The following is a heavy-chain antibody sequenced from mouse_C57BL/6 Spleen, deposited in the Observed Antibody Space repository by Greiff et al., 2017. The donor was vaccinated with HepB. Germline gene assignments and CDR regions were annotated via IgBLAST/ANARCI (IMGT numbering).Heavy chain of an antibody. CDR2: IYPSDSET. CDR1: GYTFTSYW. Sequence: QVQLQQPGAELVRPGSSVKLSCKASGYTFTSYWMDWVKQRPGQGLEWIGNIYPSDSETHYNQKFKDKATLTVDKSSSTAYMQLSSLTSEDSAVYYGASSYYGSSAYAMDYWGQGTSVTVSS. J-gene: IGHJ4*01. CDR3: ASSYYGSSAYAMDY. V-gene: IGHV1-61*01. D-gene: IGHD1-1*01.